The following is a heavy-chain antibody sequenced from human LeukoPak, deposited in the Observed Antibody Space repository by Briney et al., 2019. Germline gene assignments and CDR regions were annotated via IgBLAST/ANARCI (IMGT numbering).Heavy chain of an antibody. J-gene: IGHJ4*02. Sequence: PSETLSLTCAVYVRFFSGYYWSWIRQPPGKALEWIGEINHSGSTNYNPSLKSRVTISVDTSKNQFSLKLSSVTAADTAVYYCARGRVRGGSYYGYYYFDYWGQGTLVTVSS. D-gene: IGHD1-26*01. CDR2: INHSGST. V-gene: IGHV4-34*01. CDR3: ARGRVRGGSYYGYYYFDY. CDR1: VRFFSGYY.